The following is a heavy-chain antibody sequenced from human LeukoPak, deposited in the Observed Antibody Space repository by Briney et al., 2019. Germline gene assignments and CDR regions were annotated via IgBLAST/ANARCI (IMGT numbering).Heavy chain of an antibody. Sequence: SEALSLTCAVYGGSFSGYYWSWIRQPPGKGLEWIGEINHSGSTNYNPSLKSRVTISVDTSKNRFSLKLSSVTAADTAVYYCARLRTTWAFDIWGQGTMVTVSS. J-gene: IGHJ3*02. V-gene: IGHV4-34*01. CDR1: GGSFSGYY. CDR3: ARLRTTWAFDI. D-gene: IGHD4-17*01. CDR2: INHSGST.